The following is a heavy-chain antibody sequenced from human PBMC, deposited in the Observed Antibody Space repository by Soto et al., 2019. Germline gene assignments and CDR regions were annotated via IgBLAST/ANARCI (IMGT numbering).Heavy chain of an antibody. Sequence: QVQLQESGPGLVKSSGTLSLTCAVSGNSISRSNWWSWVRQPPGKGLEWIGEIYHSGSTNYNPSLKSRVTIAGDKSENQVSLKLSSVTAADTAVDYGARDVGDHEDGSPAGQVDFWGQGTLVTVSS. CDR1: GNSISRSNW. CDR2: IYHSGST. V-gene: IGHV4-4*02. CDR3: ARDVGDHEDGSPAGQVDF. J-gene: IGHJ4*02. D-gene: IGHD3-22*01.